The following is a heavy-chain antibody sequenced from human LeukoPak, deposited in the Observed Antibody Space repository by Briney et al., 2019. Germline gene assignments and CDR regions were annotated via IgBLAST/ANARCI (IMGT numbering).Heavy chain of an antibody. Sequence: GGSLRLSCAASGFTFSSYAMSWVRQAPGKGLEWVSAISGSGGSTFYADSVKGRFTISRDNSKNTLYLQLNSLSAEDTAVYYCAKAVAGTWLYFDYWGQGTLVTVTS. V-gene: IGHV3-23*01. D-gene: IGHD6-19*01. CDR2: ISGSGGST. CDR3: AKAVAGTWLYFDY. CDR1: GFTFSSYA. J-gene: IGHJ4*02.